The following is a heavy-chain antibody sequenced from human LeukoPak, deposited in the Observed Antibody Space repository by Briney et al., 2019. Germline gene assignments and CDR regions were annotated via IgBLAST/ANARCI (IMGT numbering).Heavy chain of an antibody. J-gene: IGHJ4*02. V-gene: IGHV1-18*01. CDR3: ARAFDDCSGGSCYYDNFDY. D-gene: IGHD2-15*01. Sequence: GASVKVSCKASGYTFTSYGISWVRQAPGQGLEWMGWISAYNGNTNYAQKLQGRVTMTTDTSTSTAYMELRSLRSDDTAVYYCARAFDDCSGGSCYYDNFDYRGQGTLVTVSS. CDR1: GYTFTSYG. CDR2: ISAYNGNT.